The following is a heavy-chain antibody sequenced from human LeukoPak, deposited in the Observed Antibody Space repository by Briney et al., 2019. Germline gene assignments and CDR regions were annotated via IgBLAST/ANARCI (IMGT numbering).Heavy chain of an antibody. CDR2: IYSGGST. CDR3: ARAGGDYEVGAFDI. Sequence: GGSLRLSCAASGFTVSSNYMSWVRQAPGKGLEWVSVIYSGGSTYYADSVKGRFTISRDNSKNTLYLQMNSLRAEDTAVYYCARAGGDYEVGAFDIWGPRDNGHRLF. V-gene: IGHV3-53*01. CDR1: GFTVSSNY. D-gene: IGHD4-17*01. J-gene: IGHJ3*02.